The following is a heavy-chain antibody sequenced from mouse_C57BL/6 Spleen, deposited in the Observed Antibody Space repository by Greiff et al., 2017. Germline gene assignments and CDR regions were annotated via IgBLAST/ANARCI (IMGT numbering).Heavy chain of an antibody. CDR3: ARDLTGTRYFDY. J-gene: IGHJ2*01. V-gene: IGHV5-4*01. CDR1: GFTFSSYA. Sequence: DVQLVESGGGLVKPGGSLKLSCAASGFTFSSYAMSWVRQTPEKRLEWVATLSDGGSYTYYPDNVKGRFTISRDNAKNNLYLQMSHLKSEDTAMYYCARDLTGTRYFDYWGQGTTLTVSS. CDR2: LSDGGSYT. D-gene: IGHD4-1*01.